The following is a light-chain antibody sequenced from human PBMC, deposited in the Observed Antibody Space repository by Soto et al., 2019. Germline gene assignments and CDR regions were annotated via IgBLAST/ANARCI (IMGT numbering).Light chain of an antibody. CDR1: SSDVGGFNF. Sequence: QSALTQPASVSGSPGQSITISCTGTSSDVGGFNFVSWYLQHPGKAPKLMIYEVNNRPSGVSIRFSGSKSGNTASLTISGLQTEDEADYYCSSYSTSNTVIFGGGTKVTVL. V-gene: IGLV2-14*01. CDR3: SSYSTSNTVI. J-gene: IGLJ2*01. CDR2: EVN.